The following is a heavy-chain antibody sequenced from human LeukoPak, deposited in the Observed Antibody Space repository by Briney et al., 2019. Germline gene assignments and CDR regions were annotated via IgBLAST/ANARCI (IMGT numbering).Heavy chain of an antibody. CDR2: IIPISGTP. V-gene: IGHV1-69*05. D-gene: IGHD1-26*01. J-gene: IGHJ6*02. CDR1: GGTFNSYV. CDR3: ARGSIVGATYYYYGMDV. Sequence: SVKVSCKPSGGTFNSYVVRWVRQAPGQGLEWMGGIIPISGTPKYAQKFQGRITITTDESTSTAYLELSSLTSEDTAVYYCARGSIVGATYYYYGMDVWGQGTTVTVSS.